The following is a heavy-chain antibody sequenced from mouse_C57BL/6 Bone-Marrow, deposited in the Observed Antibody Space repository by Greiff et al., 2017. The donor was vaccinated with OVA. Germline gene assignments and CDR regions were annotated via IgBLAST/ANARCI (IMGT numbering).Heavy chain of an antibody. Sequence: SGAELVRPGASVKLSCTASGFNIKDDYMHWVKQRPEQGLEWIGWIDPENGDTEYASKFQGKATITADTSSNTAYLQLSSLTSEDTAVYYCTTRSSGYPAWFAYWGQGTLVTVSA. D-gene: IGHD3-2*02. CDR2: IDPENGDT. J-gene: IGHJ3*01. V-gene: IGHV14-4*01. CDR3: TTRSSGYPAWFAY. CDR1: GFNIKDDY.